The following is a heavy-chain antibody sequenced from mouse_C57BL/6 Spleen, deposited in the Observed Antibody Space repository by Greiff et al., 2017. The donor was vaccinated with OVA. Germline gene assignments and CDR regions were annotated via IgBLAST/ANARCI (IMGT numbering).Heavy chain of an antibody. CDR3: ARYDYGDFDV. CDR1: GYTFTSYT. CDR2: INPSSGYT. Sequence: QVHVKQSGAELARPGASVKMSCKASGYTFTSYTMHWVKQRPGQGLEWIGYINPSSGYTKYNQKFKDKATLTADKSSSTAYMQLSSLTSEDSAVYYCARYDYGDFDVWGTGTTVTVSS. D-gene: IGHD2-3*01. J-gene: IGHJ1*03. V-gene: IGHV1-4*01.